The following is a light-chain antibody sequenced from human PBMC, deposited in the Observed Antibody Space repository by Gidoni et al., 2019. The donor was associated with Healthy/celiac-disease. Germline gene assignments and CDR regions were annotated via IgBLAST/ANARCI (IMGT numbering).Light chain of an antibody. Sequence: VLTQSPGTLSLSPGERATLSCRASQSVSSSYLAWYQQKPGQAPRLLIYGASSRATGIPDRFSGSGSGTDFTLTISRLEPEDFAVYYCQQYGSSPLTFGQGTKVEIK. J-gene: IGKJ1*01. V-gene: IGKV3-20*01. CDR2: GAS. CDR3: QQYGSSPLT. CDR1: QSVSSSY.